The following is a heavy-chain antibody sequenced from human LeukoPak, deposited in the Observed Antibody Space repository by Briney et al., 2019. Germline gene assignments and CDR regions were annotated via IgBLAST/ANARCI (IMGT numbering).Heavy chain of an antibody. Sequence: SETLSLTCTVSGGSISSYYWSWIRLPPGKGLEWIGYIYYSGSANYNPSLKSRVTISVDTSKNQFSLKLSSVTAADTAVYYCARLPLGTGTDYWGQGTLVPVSS. J-gene: IGHJ4*02. D-gene: IGHD1-1*01. V-gene: IGHV4-59*08. CDR2: IYYSGSA. CDR1: GGSISSYY. CDR3: ARLPLGTGTDY.